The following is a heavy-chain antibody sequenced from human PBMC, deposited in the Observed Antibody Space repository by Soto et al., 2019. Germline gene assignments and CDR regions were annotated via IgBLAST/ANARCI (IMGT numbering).Heavy chain of an antibody. V-gene: IGHV1-2*04. CDR1: GYTFTGYY. Sequence: GASVKVSCKASGYTFTGYYMHWVRQAPGQGLEWMGWINPNSGGTNYAQKFQGWVTMTRDTSISTAYMELSRLRSDDTAVYYCARAAASYCSSPSCSRRYYFDYWGQGTLVTVSS. CDR3: ARAAASYCSSPSCSRRYYFDY. J-gene: IGHJ4*02. CDR2: INPNSGGT. D-gene: IGHD2-2*01.